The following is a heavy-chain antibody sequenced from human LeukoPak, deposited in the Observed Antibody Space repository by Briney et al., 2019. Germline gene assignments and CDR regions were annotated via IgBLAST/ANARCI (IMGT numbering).Heavy chain of an antibody. V-gene: IGHV1-8*01. J-gene: IGHJ4*02. CDR2: MNPNSGNT. D-gene: IGHD1-1*01. Sequence: ASVKVSCKASGYTFTSYDINWERQATGQGLEWMGWMNPNSGNTGYAQKFQGRVTMTRNTSISTAYMELSSLRSEDTAVYYCARASQGNLGSQLDYWGQGTLVTVSS. CDR1: GYTFTSYD. CDR3: ARASQGNLGSQLDY.